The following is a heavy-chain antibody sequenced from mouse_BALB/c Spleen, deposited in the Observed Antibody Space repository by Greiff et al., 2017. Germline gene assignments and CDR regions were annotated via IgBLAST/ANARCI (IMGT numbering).Heavy chain of an antibody. CDR3: ARPARATKAMDY. CDR2: ILPGSGST. V-gene: IGHV1-9*01. CDR1: GYTFSSYW. J-gene: IGHJ4*01. Sequence: QVQLQQSGAELMKPGASVKISCKATGYTFSSYWIEWVKQRPGHGLEWIGEILPGSGSTNYNEKFKGKATFTADTSSNTAYMQLSSLTSEDSAVYYCARPARATKAMDYWGQGTSVTVSS. D-gene: IGHD3-1*01.